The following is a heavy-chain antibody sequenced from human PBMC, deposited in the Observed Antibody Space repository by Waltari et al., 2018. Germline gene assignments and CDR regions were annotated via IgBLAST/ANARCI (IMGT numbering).Heavy chain of an antibody. V-gene: IGHV4-34*01. J-gene: IGHJ4*02. D-gene: IGHD3-22*01. CDR3: ARGWDSSGYYYVGGSGDFDY. CDR1: GGSFSGYY. Sequence: QVQLQQWGAGLLKPSETLSLTCAVYGGSFSGYYWSWIRQPPGKGLEWIGEINHSGSTNFNPSRKSRVTISVDTSKNQFSLKLSSVTAADTAVYYCARGWDSSGYYYVGGSGDFDYWGQGTLVTVAS. CDR2: INHSGST.